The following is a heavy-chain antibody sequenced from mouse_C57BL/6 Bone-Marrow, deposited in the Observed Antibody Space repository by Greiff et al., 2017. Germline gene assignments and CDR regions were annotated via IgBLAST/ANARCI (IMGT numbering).Heavy chain of an antibody. CDR1: GFTFSDYG. CDR2: ISSGSSTS. Sequence: EVKLVESGGGLVKPGGSLKLSCAASGFTFSDYGMHWVRQAPEKGLEWVAYISSGSSTSYYADTVKGRFTIFRANAKKTLFLQMTSLRSEDTAMYYCARYVDITAIVADYSMDYWGQGTSVTVSS. D-gene: IGHD1-1*01. J-gene: IGHJ4*01. CDR3: ARYVDITAIVADYSMDY. V-gene: IGHV5-17*01.